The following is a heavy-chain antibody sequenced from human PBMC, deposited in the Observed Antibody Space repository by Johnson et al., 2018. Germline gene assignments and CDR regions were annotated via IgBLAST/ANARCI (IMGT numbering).Heavy chain of an antibody. Sequence: QVQLVQSGGGVVQPGRSLRLSCAASGFTFSSYAMHWVRQAPGKGLEGVAVISYDGSNKYYVDSVKGRLNISRDNSKNTLYLQMHSLRAEDTAVYYCAREVPLLVPGAFDTCGQGTMVTVSS. J-gene: IGHJ3*02. CDR3: AREVPLLVPGAFDT. D-gene: IGHD2-15*01. CDR2: ISYDGSNK. CDR1: GFTFSSYA. V-gene: IGHV3-30-3*01.